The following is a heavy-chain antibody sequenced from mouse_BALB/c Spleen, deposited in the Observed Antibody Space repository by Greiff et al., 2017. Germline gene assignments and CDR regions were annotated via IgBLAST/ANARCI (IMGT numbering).Heavy chain of an antibody. J-gene: IGHJ1*01. V-gene: IGHV5-17*02. CDR3: ARVGLRGNWYFDV. CDR2: ISSGSSTI. Sequence: EVQLVESGGGLVQPGGSRKLSCAASGFTFSSFGMHWVRQAPEKGLEWVAYISSGSSTIYYADTVKGRFTISRDNPKNTLFLQMTSLRSEDTAMYYCARVGLRGNWYFDVWGAGTTVTVSS. D-gene: IGHD2-4*01. CDR1: GFTFSSFG.